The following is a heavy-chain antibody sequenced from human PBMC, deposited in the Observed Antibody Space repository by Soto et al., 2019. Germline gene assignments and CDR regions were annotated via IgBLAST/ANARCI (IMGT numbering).Heavy chain of an antibody. D-gene: IGHD3-22*01. CDR2: ISGSGGST. Sequence: EVQLLESGGGLVQPGGSLRLSCAASGFTFSSYAMSWVRQAPGKGLEWVSAISGSGGSTYYADSVKGRFTISRDNSKNTLYLQMNSLRAEDTAVYYCANLGYGYDSSGYYYAPLYYWGQGTLVTVSS. CDR1: GFTFSSYA. V-gene: IGHV3-23*01. J-gene: IGHJ4*02. CDR3: ANLGYGYDSSGYYYAPLYY.